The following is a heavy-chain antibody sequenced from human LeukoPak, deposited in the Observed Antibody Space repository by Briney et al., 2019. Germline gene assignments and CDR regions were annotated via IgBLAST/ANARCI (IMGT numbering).Heavy chain of an antibody. CDR2: IYHSGST. CDR3: ARGLRDYDFWSGYYTDAFDI. D-gene: IGHD3-3*01. V-gene: IGHV4-30-2*01. CDR1: GGSISSGGYS. J-gene: IGHJ3*02. Sequence: PSETLSLTCAVSGGSISSGGYSWSWIRQPPGKGLEWIGYIYHSGSTYYNPSLKSRVTISVDRSKNQFSLKLSSVTAADTAVYYCARGLRDYDFWSGYYTDAFDIWGQGTMVTVSS.